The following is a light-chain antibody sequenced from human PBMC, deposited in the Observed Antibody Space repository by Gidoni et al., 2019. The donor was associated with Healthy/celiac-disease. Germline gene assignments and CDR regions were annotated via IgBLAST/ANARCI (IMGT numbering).Light chain of an antibody. V-gene: IGLV3-21*04. Sequence: SYVLTQPPSVSVAPGKTARITCGGHNIGSKSVHWYQQKPGQAPVLVIYYDSDRPSGIPERFSGSNSGNTATLTISRVEAGDEADYYCQVWDSSSDHHYVFGTGTKVTVL. CDR1: NIGSKS. J-gene: IGLJ1*01. CDR3: QVWDSSSDHHYV. CDR2: YDS.